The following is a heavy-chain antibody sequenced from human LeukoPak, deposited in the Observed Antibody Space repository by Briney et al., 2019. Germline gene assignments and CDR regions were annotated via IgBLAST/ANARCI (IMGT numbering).Heavy chain of an antibody. CDR3: ARGSSFDGYCSAGACDAGYYDA. CDR2: INHRGSS. V-gene: IGHV4-34*01. J-gene: IGHJ5*02. D-gene: IGHD2-15*01. Sequence: SETLSLTCAVYGLSFSAYFWNWIRQAPGKPLEYIGEINHRGSSHYNPSLKTRVTLSVDTSNNQFYLRLTSVTAADTAVYFCARGSSFDGYCSAGACDAGYYDAWGQGTPVTVSS. CDR1: GLSFSAYF.